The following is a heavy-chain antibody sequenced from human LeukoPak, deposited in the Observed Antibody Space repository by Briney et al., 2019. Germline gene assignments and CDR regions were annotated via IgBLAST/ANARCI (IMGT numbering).Heavy chain of an antibody. CDR2: IWYDGTNK. CDR1: GFTFSSYG. D-gene: IGHD3-10*01. Sequence: GGFLRLSCAAPGFTFSSYGMHWVRQAPGKGLEWEAVIWYDGTNKYYADSVKGRFTISRDNSKNTLYLQMNSLRAEDTAVYYCARGDYYGSGSYIYWGQGTLVTVSS. V-gene: IGHV3-33*01. CDR3: ARGDYYGSGSYIY. J-gene: IGHJ4*02.